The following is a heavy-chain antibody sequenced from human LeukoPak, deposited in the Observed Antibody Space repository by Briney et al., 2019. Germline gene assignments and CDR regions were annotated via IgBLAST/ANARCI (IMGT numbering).Heavy chain of an antibody. CDR2: IYYSGST. J-gene: IGHJ4*02. Sequence: PSETLSLTCTVSGGPISSGGYYWSWIRQHPGKGLEGIGYIYYSGSTYYNPSLKSRVTISVDTSKNQFSLKLSSVTAADTAVYYCARDGRRYSSSWYYFDCWGQGTLVTVSS. V-gene: IGHV4-31*03. CDR1: GGPISSGGYY. D-gene: IGHD6-13*01. CDR3: ARDGRRYSSSWYYFDC.